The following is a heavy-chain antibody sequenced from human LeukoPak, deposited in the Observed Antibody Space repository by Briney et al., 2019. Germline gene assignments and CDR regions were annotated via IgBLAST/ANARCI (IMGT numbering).Heavy chain of an antibody. D-gene: IGHD2-15*01. CDR2: ISGDGGST. CDR3: AYDSSGIHGFDY. Sequence: GGSLRLSCAASGFTFDDYAMHWVRQAPGKGLEWVSLISGDGGSTYHADSVKGRFTISRDNSKNSLYLQMNSLRTEDTALYYCAYDSSGIHGFDYWGQGTLVTVSS. CDR1: GFTFDDYA. V-gene: IGHV3-43*02. J-gene: IGHJ4*02.